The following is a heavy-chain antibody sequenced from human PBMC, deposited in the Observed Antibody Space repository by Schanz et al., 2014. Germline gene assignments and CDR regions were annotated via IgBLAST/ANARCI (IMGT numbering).Heavy chain of an antibody. V-gene: IGHV3-21*01. CDR1: GFTFSSYS. CDR2: ISSSSSYI. CDR3: AKARRKSNCSGGRCFHYSYYGMDV. J-gene: IGHJ6*02. D-gene: IGHD2-15*01. Sequence: EVQLVESGGGLVKPGGSLRLSCAASGFTFSSYSMNWVRQAPGKGLEWVSSISSSSSYIYYADSVKGRFTISRDNAKNSRYLQMNSLRAEDTAVYYCAKARRKSNCSGGRCFHYSYYGMDVWGQGTTVTVSS.